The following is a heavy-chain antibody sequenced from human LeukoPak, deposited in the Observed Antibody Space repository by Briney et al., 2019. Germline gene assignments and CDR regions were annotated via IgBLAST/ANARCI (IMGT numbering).Heavy chain of an antibody. D-gene: IGHD2-21*02. V-gene: IGHV3-33*01. CDR1: GLTFSRYG. CDR3: AREGLAYCGGDCYVDY. CDR2: IWYDGSNK. Sequence: GGSLRLSYAASGLTFSRYGMHWVRQAPGKGLEWVAVIWYDGSNKYYADSVKGRFTISRDNSKNTLYLQMNSLRAEDTAVYYCAREGLAYCGGDCYVDYWGQGTLVTVSS. J-gene: IGHJ4*02.